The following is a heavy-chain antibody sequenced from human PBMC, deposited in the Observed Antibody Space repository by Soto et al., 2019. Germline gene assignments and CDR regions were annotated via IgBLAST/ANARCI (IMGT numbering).Heavy chain of an antibody. CDR1: GFTFSSYW. Sequence: PGGSMRLSCAASGFTFSSYWMSWVRQAPGKGLEWVANIKQDGSEKYYVDSVKGRFTISRDNAKNSLYLQMNSLRAEDTVVYYCARGTYYDFWRGDRYYYGMDVWGQGTTGTVS. V-gene: IGHV3-7*03. CDR2: IKQDGSEK. J-gene: IGHJ6*02. CDR3: ARGTYYDFWRGDRYYYGMDV. D-gene: IGHD3-3*01.